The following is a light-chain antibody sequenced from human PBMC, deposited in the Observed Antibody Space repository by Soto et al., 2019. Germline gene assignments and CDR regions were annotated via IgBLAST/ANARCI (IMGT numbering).Light chain of an antibody. CDR2: TTN. CDR3: ATWDDSRKGV. Sequence: QSVLTQPPSASGTPGQRITISCSGSSSDIEGHTVNWYQQVPGKAPKLLINTTNQRPSGVPARFSGSKSGASASLAISGLQSEDEATYYCATWDDSRKGVFGTGTKVTVL. V-gene: IGLV1-44*01. J-gene: IGLJ1*01. CDR1: SSDIEGHT.